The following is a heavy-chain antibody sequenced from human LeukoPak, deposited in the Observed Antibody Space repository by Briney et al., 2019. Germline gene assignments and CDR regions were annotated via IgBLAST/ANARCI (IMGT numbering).Heavy chain of an antibody. CDR2: INDNGDTT. J-gene: IGHJ4*02. D-gene: IGHD4-17*01. CDR3: AKDYYGDSPNDYLGC. V-gene: IGHV3-23*01. CDR1: GFTFSSYA. Sequence: GGSLRLSCAASGFTFSSYAMSWVRQAPEKGLEWVSAINDNGDTTYYAGSVKGRFTISRDNSKNTLYLQMNSLRAEDTAVYYCAKDYYGDSPNDYLGCWGQGTLVTVSS.